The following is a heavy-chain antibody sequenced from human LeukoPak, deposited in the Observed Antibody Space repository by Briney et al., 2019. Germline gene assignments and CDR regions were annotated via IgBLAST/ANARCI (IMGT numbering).Heavy chain of an antibody. CDR1: GYTFTSYY. D-gene: IGHD6-19*01. CDR2: INPSGGST. V-gene: IGHV1-46*01. J-gene: IGHJ4*02. CDR3: ARDLIAVAGPSPGAFDY. Sequence: GASVKVSCKASGYTFTSYYMHWVRQAPGQGLEWMGIINPSGGSTSYAQKFQGRVTMTRDTSTSTVYMELSSLRSEDTAVYYCARDLIAVAGPSPGAFDYWGQGTLVTVSS.